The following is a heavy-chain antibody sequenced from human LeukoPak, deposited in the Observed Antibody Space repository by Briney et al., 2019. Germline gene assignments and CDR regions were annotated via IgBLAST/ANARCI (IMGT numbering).Heavy chain of an antibody. CDR3: ARVSSSWYQDWYFDL. D-gene: IGHD6-13*01. CDR2: IDTSGNT. J-gene: IGHJ2*01. CDR1: GGSISSYY. V-gene: IGHV4-4*07. Sequence: PETLSLTRTVSGGSISSYYWSWIRQPAGKGLEWVGRIDTSGNTNYKPSLKSRVTMSVDTSKNQFSLKLSSVTPADTAVYYCARVSSSWYQDWYFDLWGRGTLVTVSS.